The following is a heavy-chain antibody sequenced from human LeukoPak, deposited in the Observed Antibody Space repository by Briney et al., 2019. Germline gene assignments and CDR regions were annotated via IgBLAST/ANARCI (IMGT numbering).Heavy chain of an antibody. V-gene: IGHV4-59*01. CDR1: GVSITSYC. D-gene: IGHD6-19*01. Sequence: SETLSLTCSVSGVSITSYCWNWIRQPPGKGLEWIGYIYDSGSTNYNPSLKSRVTISVDTSKNQFSLKLRSVTAADTAVYYCARVDSAVAIDYWGQGILVTVSS. CDR2: IYDSGST. CDR3: ARVDSAVAIDY. J-gene: IGHJ4*02.